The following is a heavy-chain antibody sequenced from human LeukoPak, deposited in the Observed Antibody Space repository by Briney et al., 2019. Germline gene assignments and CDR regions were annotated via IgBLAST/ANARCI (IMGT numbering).Heavy chain of an antibody. CDR1: DDSISNYY. V-gene: IGHV4-59*01. CDR2: IFYSGST. Sequence: SETLSLTCTVSDDSISNYYWSWIRQPPGKGLEWIGYIFYSGSTNYNPSLKGRLTISVDTSKKQFSLKLSSVTAADTAVYYCARAKKGVAVFFDYWGQGTLVTVSS. CDR3: ARAKKGVAVFFDY. J-gene: IGHJ4*02. D-gene: IGHD6-19*01.